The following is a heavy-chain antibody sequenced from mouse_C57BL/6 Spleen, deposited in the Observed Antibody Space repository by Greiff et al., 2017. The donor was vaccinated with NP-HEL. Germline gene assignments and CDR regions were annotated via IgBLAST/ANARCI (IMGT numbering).Heavy chain of an antibody. CDR3: ARRDYDDGYYFDY. CDR2: INPNNGGT. Sequence: EVQLVESGPELVKPGASVKIPCKASGYTFTDYNMDWVKQSHGKSLEWIGDINPNNGGTIYNQKFKGKATLTVDKSSSTAYMELRSLTSEDTAVYYCARRDYDDGYYFDYWGQGTTLTVSS. D-gene: IGHD2-4*01. V-gene: IGHV1-18*01. CDR1: GYTFTDYN. J-gene: IGHJ2*01.